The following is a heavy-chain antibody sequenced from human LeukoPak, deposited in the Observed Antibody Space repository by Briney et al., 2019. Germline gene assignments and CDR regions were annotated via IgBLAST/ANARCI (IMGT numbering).Heavy chain of an antibody. J-gene: IGHJ4*02. CDR1: GGSISSSNW. D-gene: IGHD6-13*01. V-gene: IGHV4-4*02. Sequence: PSGTLSLTCAVSGGSISSSNWWSWVRQPPGKGLEWIGEIYPSGSTNYNPSLKSRVTISVDKSKNQFSLKLSSVTAADTAVYYCASGVAAAGVGFDYWGQGTLVTVSS. CDR2: IYPSGST. CDR3: ASGVAAAGVGFDY.